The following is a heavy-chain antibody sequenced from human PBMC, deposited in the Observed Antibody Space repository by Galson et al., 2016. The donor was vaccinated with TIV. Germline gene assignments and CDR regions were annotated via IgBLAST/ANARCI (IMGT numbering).Heavy chain of an antibody. CDR3: ARPGLLQNYDGSDYYYDYYYYGLEV. D-gene: IGHD3-22*01. CDR2: IFSNDEK. V-gene: IGHV2-26*01. Sequence: PALVKPTQTLTLTCTVSGFSLRNASMGVSWIRQPPGKALEWLAHIFSNDEKSYITSLKSRLTISKDTSKSQVVLTMNNLRAEDTAVYYCARPGLLQNYDGSDYYYDYYYYGLEVWGQGTTVTVSS. CDR1: GFSLRNASMG. J-gene: IGHJ6*02.